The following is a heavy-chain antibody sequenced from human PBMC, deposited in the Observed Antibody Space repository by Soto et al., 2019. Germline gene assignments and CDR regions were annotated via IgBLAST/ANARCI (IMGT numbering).Heavy chain of an antibody. Sequence: QVQLVESGGGVVQPGRSLRLSCAASGFTFSSYGMHWVRQAPGKGLEWVAVISYDGSNKYYADSVKGRFTISRDNSKNTLYLQMNSLIAEDTAVYYCAKMYYDFWSGYSGVDYWGQGTLVTVSS. D-gene: IGHD3-3*01. J-gene: IGHJ4*02. CDR2: ISYDGSNK. CDR1: GFTFSSYG. V-gene: IGHV3-30*18. CDR3: AKMYYDFWSGYSGVDY.